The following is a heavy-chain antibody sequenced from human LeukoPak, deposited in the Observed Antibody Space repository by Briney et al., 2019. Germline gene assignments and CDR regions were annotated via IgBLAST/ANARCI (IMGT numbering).Heavy chain of an antibody. CDR1: GDTFSSYA. CDR2: IIPILDIS. J-gene: IGHJ4*02. V-gene: IGHV1-69*04. D-gene: IGHD6-13*01. Sequence: GSSVKVSCKASGDTFSSYAIDWVRQAPGRGLEWMGRIIPILDISNYAQKFQGRVTITADKSTSTAYMELIRLRSEDTAVYYCARATAAVIFFDQWGQGTLVTVSP. CDR3: ARATAAVIFFDQ.